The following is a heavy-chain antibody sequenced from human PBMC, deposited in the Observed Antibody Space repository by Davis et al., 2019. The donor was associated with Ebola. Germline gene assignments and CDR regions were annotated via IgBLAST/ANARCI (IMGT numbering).Heavy chain of an antibody. CDR1: GFTFSSYE. CDR3: ARAVFHEVLDY. CDR2: VSHSEREK. V-gene: IGHV3-30*04. Sequence: GESLKISCAASGFTFSSYEMNWVRQAPGKGLEWVAVVSHSEREKFYADSVKGRFTISRDNSENTLYLQMNSLTADDTAVYYCARAVFHEVLDYWGQGTPVTVSS. D-gene: IGHD3-3*01. J-gene: IGHJ4*02.